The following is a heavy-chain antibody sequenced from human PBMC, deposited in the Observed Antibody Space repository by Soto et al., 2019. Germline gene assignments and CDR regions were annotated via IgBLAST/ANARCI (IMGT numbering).Heavy chain of an antibody. Sequence: SETLSLTCTVSRGSISSSIYYWGWIRQPPGKGLEWIGSIYYSGSTYYNPSLKSRVTISVDTSKNQFSLKLSSVTAADTAVYYCARTDGGSGYYGSYYYYGMDVWGQGTTVTVSS. J-gene: IGHJ6*02. D-gene: IGHD3-10*01. CDR1: RGSISSSIYY. CDR3: ARTDGGSGYYGSYYYYGMDV. CDR2: IYYSGST. V-gene: IGHV4-39*01.